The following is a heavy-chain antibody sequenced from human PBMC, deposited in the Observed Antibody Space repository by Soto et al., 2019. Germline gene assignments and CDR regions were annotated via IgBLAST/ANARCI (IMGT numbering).Heavy chain of an antibody. CDR3: AREDLLSIFGVVIPDAFDI. J-gene: IGHJ3*02. V-gene: IGHV1-18*01. D-gene: IGHD3-3*01. CDR1: GYTFSSYG. Sequence: ASVKVSSKASGYTFSSYGISWVRQAPGQRPEWEGGISAYNGNTNYAQKLQGRVTMTTDTSTKTAYMELRSLRSDGTAVYYCAREDLLSIFGVVIPDAFDIWGQGKMVTVS. CDR2: ISAYNGNT.